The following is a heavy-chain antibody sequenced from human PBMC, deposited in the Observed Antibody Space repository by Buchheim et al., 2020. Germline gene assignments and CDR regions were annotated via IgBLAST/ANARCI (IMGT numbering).Heavy chain of an antibody. Sequence: QLQLQESGSGLVKPSQTLSLTCAVSGGYISSGGYSWSWIRQPPGKGLEWIGYIYHSGSTYYNPSLKSRVTISVDRSKNQFSLKLSSVTAADTAVYYCARGGFYDFWSGYPRGWFDPWGQGTL. V-gene: IGHV4-30-2*01. CDR2: IYHSGST. CDR1: GGYISSGGYS. D-gene: IGHD3-3*01. CDR3: ARGGFYDFWSGYPRGWFDP. J-gene: IGHJ5*02.